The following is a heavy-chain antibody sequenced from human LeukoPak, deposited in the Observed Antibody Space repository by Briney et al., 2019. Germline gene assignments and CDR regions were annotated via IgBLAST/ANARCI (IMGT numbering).Heavy chain of an antibody. D-gene: IGHD2-2*01. CDR2: IYTTGST. CDR1: GGSISSYY. J-gene: IGHJ5*02. Sequence: SETLSLTCTVSGGSISSYYWSWIRQPAGEGLEWIGRIYTTGSTNYNPSLQSRVTMSIDTSTNQISLKLRSVTAADTAVYYCARGHCSSTYCSYNRFDLWGQGTLVTVSS. V-gene: IGHV4-4*07. CDR3: ARGHCSSTYCSYNRFDL.